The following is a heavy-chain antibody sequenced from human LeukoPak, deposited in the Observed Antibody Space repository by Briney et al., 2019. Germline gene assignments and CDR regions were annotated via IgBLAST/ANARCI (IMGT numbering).Heavy chain of an antibody. CDR3: ARSRNYYRVYFDN. D-gene: IGHD3-10*01. J-gene: IGHJ4*02. CDR1: GYTFTSYD. Sequence: ASVKVSCKASGYTFTSYDINWVRQATGQGLEWMGIITPNTGDTTYAPKFQDRLIMTRDRSTSTVYMELHSLRSEDTAVYYCARSRNYYRVYFDNWGQGTLVPVSS. CDR2: ITPNTGDT. V-gene: IGHV1-46*01.